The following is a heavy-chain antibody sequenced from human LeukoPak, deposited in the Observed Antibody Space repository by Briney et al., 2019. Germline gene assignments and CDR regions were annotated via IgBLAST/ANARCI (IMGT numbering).Heavy chain of an antibody. D-gene: IGHD5-24*01. CDR1: GFNFSTYN. CDR3: SRAGRWLPDAY. V-gene: IGHV3-21*01. J-gene: IGHJ4*02. Sequence: PGGSLRLSCAASGFNFSTYNMNWVRQAPGKRLEWLATISSGSRFLYYADSVKGRFVISRDYARSSVTLQMNGLRADDTAIYYCSRAGRWLPDAYWGQGTLVAVTS. CDR2: ISSGSRFL.